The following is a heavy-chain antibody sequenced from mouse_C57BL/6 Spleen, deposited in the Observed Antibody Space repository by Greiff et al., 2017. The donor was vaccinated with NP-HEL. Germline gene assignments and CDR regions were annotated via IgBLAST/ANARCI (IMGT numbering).Heavy chain of an antibody. D-gene: IGHD2-1*01. CDR1: GYSITSGYY. V-gene: IGHV3-6*01. Sequence: VQLQQSGPGLVKPSQSLSLTCSVTGYSITSGYYWNWIRQFPGNKLEWMGYISYDGSNNYNPSLKNRISITRDTSKNQFFLKLNSVTTEDTATYYCARDGNYGAYAMDYWGQGTSVTVSS. J-gene: IGHJ4*01. CDR2: ISYDGSN. CDR3: ARDGNYGAYAMDY.